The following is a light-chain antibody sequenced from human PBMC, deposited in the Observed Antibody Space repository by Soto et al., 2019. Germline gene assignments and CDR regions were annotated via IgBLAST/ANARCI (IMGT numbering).Light chain of an antibody. Sequence: QSALTQPASVSGSPRQSITISCTGTSKDIGDYNLVSWYQQHPGKAPKLIIFEDNKRPSGVSNRFSGSKSGNAASLTISGLQAEDEADYYCCSYAVSSTWVFGGGTKVNVL. CDR1: SKDIGDYNL. J-gene: IGLJ3*02. CDR3: CSYAVSSTWV. CDR2: EDN. V-gene: IGLV2-23*01.